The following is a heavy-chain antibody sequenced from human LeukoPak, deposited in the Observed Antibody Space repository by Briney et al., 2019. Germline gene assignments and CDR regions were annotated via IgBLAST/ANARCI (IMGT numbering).Heavy chain of an antibody. CDR1: GCSISSYY. CDR2: IYTSGST. J-gene: IGHJ4*02. Sequence: SETLSLTCTVSGCSISSYYWSWIRQPAGKGLEWIGRIYTSGSTNYNPSLKSRVTMSVDTSKNQFSLKLSSVTAADTAVYYCARDRSYYDSSGYYWVLDYWDQGTMVTVSS. D-gene: IGHD3-22*01. V-gene: IGHV4-4*07. CDR3: ARDRSYYDSSGYYWVLDY.